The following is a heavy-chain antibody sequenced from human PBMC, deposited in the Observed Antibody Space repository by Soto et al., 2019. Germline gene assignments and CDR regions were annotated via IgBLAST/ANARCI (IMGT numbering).Heavy chain of an antibody. Sequence: QVQLVQSGAEVKKPGASVKVSCKVSGYTLTELSMHWVRQAPGKGLEWMGGFDPEDGETIYAQKFQGRVTMTEDTSTDTSYTDLSSLRSEDTAVYYCATALPPPGRAHNRFFDYWGQGTLVTVSS. V-gene: IGHV1-24*01. D-gene: IGHD3-16*02. CDR2: FDPEDGET. CDR1: GYTLTELS. CDR3: ATALPPPGRAHNRFFDY. J-gene: IGHJ4*02.